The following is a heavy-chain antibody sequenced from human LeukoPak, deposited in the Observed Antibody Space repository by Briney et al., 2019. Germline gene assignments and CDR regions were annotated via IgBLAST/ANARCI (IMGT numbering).Heavy chain of an antibody. CDR3: ARGGLDLRPGQFDY. Sequence: GGSLRLSCAASGFTVSTNYMTGFRQSPGHGLQWVSIIYSGGNTYYADSVKGRFTISRDNSKNTLDLQMNSLRDEDTAVYYCARGGLDLRPGQFDYWGQGTLVTVSS. CDR2: IYSGGNT. V-gene: IGHV3-53*01. CDR1: GFTVSTNY. D-gene: IGHD1-7*01. J-gene: IGHJ4*02.